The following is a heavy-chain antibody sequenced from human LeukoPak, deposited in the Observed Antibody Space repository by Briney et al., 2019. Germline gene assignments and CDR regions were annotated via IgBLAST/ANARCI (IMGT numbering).Heavy chain of an antibody. J-gene: IGHJ6*02. D-gene: IGHD6-19*01. CDR1: GFTFSDSA. V-gene: IGHV3-73*01. CDR2: IRRKTNSYAT. Sequence: LPGGSLRLSCAASGFTFSDSAMHWVRQASGKGLEWVGRIRRKTNSYATAYAASVKGRFTISRDDSKDTAYLQMNSLKTEDTAVYYCTSSSSEDHYYYYYGMDVWGQGTTVTVFS. CDR3: TSSSSEDHYYYYYGMDV.